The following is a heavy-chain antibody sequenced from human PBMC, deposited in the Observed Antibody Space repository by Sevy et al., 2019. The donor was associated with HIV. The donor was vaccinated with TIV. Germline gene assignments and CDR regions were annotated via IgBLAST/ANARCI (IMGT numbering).Heavy chain of an antibody. V-gene: IGHV1-2*06. CDR3: ARVRRITMIVYDY. CDR1: GYTFTGYY. Sequence: ASVKVSCKASGYTFTGYYMHWVRKAPGQGLEWMGRINPNSGGTNYAKNFQGRVTMTRETSFSTAYMELSRLRSDDTAVYYYARVRRITMIVYDYWGQGTLVTVSS. J-gene: IGHJ4*02. D-gene: IGHD3-22*01. CDR2: INPNSGGT.